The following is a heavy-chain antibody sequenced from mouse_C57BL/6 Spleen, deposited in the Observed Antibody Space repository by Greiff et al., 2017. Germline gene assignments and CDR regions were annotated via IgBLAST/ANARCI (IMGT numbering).Heavy chain of an antibody. D-gene: IGHD1-1*01. V-gene: IGHV5-17*01. CDR2: ISSGSSTI. CDR3: ARIYYYGSSYVWAMGY. CDR1: GFTFSDSG. Sequence: EVQLQQSGGGLVKPGGSLKLSCAASGFTFSDSGMHWVRQAPEKGLEWVAYISSGSSTIYYADTVKGRFTISRDNAKNTLFLQMTSLRSEDTAMYYCARIYYYGSSYVWAMGYWGQEASVTVTS. J-gene: IGHJ4*01.